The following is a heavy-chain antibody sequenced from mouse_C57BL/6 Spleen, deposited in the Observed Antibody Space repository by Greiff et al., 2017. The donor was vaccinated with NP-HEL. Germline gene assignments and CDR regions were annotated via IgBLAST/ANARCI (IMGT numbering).Heavy chain of an antibody. Sequence: EVKLVESGPGMVKPSQSLSLTCTVTGYSITSGYDWHWIRHFPGNKLEWMGYISYSGSTNYNPSLKSRISITHDTSKNHFFLKLNSVTTEDTATYYCARDGEEDWYFDVWGTGTTVTVSS. CDR2: ISYSGST. J-gene: IGHJ1*03. CDR1: GYSITSGYD. CDR3: ARDGEEDWYFDV. V-gene: IGHV3-1*01.